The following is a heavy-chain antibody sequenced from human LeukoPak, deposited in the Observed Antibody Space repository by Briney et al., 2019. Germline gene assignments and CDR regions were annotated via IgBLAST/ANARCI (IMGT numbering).Heavy chain of an antibody. D-gene: IGHD6-13*01. Sequence: PGGSLRLSCAASGFTLSNYDMHWGRQAAGRGLEWLSGIGTAGDTYYAASVKGRFTISRENAKSSLYLQMNSLSAGDTAIYYCASSPAYSNTWYAIDNWGQGTLVTVSS. V-gene: IGHV3-13*01. CDR1: GFTLSNYD. CDR3: ASSPAYSNTWYAIDN. J-gene: IGHJ4*02. CDR2: IGTAGDT.